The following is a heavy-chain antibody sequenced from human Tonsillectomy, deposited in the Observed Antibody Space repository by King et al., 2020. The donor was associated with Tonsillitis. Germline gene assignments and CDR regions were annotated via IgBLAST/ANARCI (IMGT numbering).Heavy chain of an antibody. D-gene: IGHD6-19*01. V-gene: IGHV3-15*01. CDR3: TTQYTSGWYNWYFDL. CDR1: GFTFSNAW. Sequence: VQLVESGGGLVKPGGSLRLSCAASGFTFSNAWMSWVRQAPGKGLEWVGRIKSNTDGGTTDYAAPVKGRFTISRDDSKNTLYLHMNSLKTEDTAVYYCTTQYTSGWYNWYFDLWGRGTLVTVSS. CDR2: IKSNTDGGTT. J-gene: IGHJ2*01.